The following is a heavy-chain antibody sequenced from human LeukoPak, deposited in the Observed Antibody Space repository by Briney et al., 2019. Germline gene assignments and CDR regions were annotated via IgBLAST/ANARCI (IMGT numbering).Heavy chain of an antibody. Sequence: PSETLSLTCTVSGGSISSYYWSWLRQPPGKGLEGMGYIYYSGSTNYNPSHKSRITISVDTSNNQFSLKLSSVTAADTAVYYCASRTPMTTSDRGMDVWGKGPTVTVSS. CDR3: ASRTPMTTSDRGMDV. CDR2: IYYSGST. CDR1: GGSISSYY. D-gene: IGHD4-17*01. J-gene: IGHJ6*04. V-gene: IGHV4-59*08.